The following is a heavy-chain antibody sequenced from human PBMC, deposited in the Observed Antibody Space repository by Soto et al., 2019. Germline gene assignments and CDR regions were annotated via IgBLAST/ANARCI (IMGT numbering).Heavy chain of an antibody. CDR1: GGSISSGDYY. CDR3: ARLCWVVAATFGWFDP. D-gene: IGHD2-15*01. Sequence: ASETLSLTCTVSGGSISSGDYYWSWIRQPPGKGLEWIGYIYYSGSTYYNPSLKSRVTISVDTSKNQFSLKLSSVTAADTAVYYCARLCWVVAATFGWFDPWGQGTLVTVSS. V-gene: IGHV4-30-4*01. J-gene: IGHJ5*02. CDR2: IYYSGST.